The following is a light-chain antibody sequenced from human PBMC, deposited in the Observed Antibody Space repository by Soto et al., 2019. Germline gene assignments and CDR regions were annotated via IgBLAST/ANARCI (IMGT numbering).Light chain of an antibody. V-gene: IGLV2-14*01. CDR1: RSDVGGYNY. J-gene: IGLJ1*01. CDR2: EVT. Sequence: QSALTQPASVSGSPGQSITISCTGTRSDVGGYNYVSWYQQFPGKAPKLMIYEVTNRPSGVSNRFSGSKSGNTASLIISGLQTEDEDDYYCSSYAGSSTPYVFGTGTKVTVL. CDR3: SSYAGSSTPYV.